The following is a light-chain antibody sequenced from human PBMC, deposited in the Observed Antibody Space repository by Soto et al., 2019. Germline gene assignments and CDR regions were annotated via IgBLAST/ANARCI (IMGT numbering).Light chain of an antibody. CDR1: QRVGSNY. CDR3: QHRSSWPRT. CDR2: AAS. Sequence: DIVLTQTPGTLSLSPGERATLSCRASQRVGSNYLAWYQQKPGQPPRLLIYAASNRATGVPARFSGSGSGTDFTLSISSLEPEDFAVYYCQHRSSWPRTFGRGTKVDIK. V-gene: IGKV3-11*01. J-gene: IGKJ1*01.